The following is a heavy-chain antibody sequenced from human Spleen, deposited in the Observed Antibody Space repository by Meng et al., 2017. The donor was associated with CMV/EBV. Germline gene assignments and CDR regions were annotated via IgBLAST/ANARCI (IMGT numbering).Heavy chain of an antibody. CDR3: ARDGCSSTSCYLFRRYGMDV. J-gene: IGHJ6*02. CDR1: GYTFTSYG. D-gene: IGHD2-2*01. CDR2: ISAYNGNT. Sequence: ASEKVSCKASGYTFTSYGISWVRQAPGQGLEWMGWISAYNGNTNYAQKLQGRVTMTTDTSTSTAYMELRSLRSDDTAVYYCARDGCSSTSCYLFRRYGMDVWGQGTTVTVSS. V-gene: IGHV1-18*01.